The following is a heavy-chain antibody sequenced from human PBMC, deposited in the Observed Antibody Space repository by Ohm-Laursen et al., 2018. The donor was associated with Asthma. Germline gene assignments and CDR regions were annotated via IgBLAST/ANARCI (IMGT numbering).Heavy chain of an antibody. V-gene: IGHV1-18*04. CDR2: ISAYNGNT. CDR3: ARDWEYSSGWYQGDYYYYGMDV. D-gene: IGHD6-19*01. CDR1: GYTFTSYG. J-gene: IGHJ6*02. Sequence: GSSVKVSCKASGYTFTSYGISWVRQAPGQGLEWMGWISAYNGNTNYAQKPQGRVTMTTDTSTSTAYMELRSLRSDDTAVYYCARDWEYSSGWYQGDYYYYGMDVWGQGTTVTVSS.